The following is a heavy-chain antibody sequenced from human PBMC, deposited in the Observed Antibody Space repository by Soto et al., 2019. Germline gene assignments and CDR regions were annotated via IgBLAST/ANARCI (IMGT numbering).Heavy chain of an antibody. CDR1: GYPFTGPY. CDR3: ARNMYSSFPF. J-gene: IGHJ4*02. V-gene: IGHV1-18*04. Sequence: ASVKVSCKASGYPFTGPYIYWVRQAPGQGLEWMGWISAYNGNTNYAQKLQGRVTMTTDTSTSTAYMELRSLRSDDTAVYYCARNMYSSFPFWGQGTLVPVSS. D-gene: IGHD6-6*01. CDR2: ISAYNGNT.